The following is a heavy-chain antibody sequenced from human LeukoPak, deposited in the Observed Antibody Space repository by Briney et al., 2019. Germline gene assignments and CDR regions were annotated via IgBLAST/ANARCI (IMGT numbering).Heavy chain of an antibody. J-gene: IGHJ4*02. Sequence: PGGSLRLSCAASGFTFSTYAMSWVRQAPGKGLEWVSSISDSGSRTYYTDSVKGRFTVSRDNSKSTLYVQINSLRAEDTAVYYCAKVRGSGSFPPYYFDSWGQGTLVTVSS. CDR1: GFTFSTYA. V-gene: IGHV3-23*01. CDR2: ISDSGSRT. D-gene: IGHD3-10*01. CDR3: AKVRGSGSFPPYYFDS.